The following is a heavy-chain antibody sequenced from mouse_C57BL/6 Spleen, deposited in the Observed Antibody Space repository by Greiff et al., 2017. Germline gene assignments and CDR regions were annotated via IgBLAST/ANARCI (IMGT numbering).Heavy chain of an antibody. V-gene: IGHV1-64*01. CDR1: GYTFTSYW. CDR3: ARYYYFEFDY. Sequence: QVQLQPPGAELVKPGASVKLSCKASGYTFTSYWMHWVKQRPGQGLEWIGMIHPNSGSTNYNEKFKSKATLTVDKSSSTAYMQLSSLTSADSAVYYCARYYYFEFDYWGQGTTLTVSS. D-gene: IGHD1-1*01. CDR2: IHPNSGST. J-gene: IGHJ2*01.